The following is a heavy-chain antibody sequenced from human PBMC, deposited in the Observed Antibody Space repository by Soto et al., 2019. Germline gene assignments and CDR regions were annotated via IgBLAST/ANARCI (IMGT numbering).Heavy chain of an antibody. D-gene: IGHD2-15*01. J-gene: IGHJ5*01. Sequence: GGSLRLSCATSGFPFNSYGMHWVRQAPGKGLEWVAVISYDGSDKYYADSVKGRFTISRDNSKNTLYLQMNSLRVEDTAVYYCAKDRVVRMILRPPGWFDYRGQGTRVTVSS. CDR3: AKDRVVRMILRPPGWFDY. CDR2: ISYDGSDK. CDR1: GFPFNSYG. V-gene: IGHV3-30*18.